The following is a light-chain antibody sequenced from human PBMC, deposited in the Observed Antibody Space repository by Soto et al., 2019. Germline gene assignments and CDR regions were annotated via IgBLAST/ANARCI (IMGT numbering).Light chain of an antibody. CDR1: SSDVGSFNY. V-gene: IGLV2-14*01. J-gene: IGLJ2*01. CDR3: ASYVPNSVI. CDR2: EVT. Sequence: QSALTQPASVSGSLGQSITISCTGTSSDVGSFNYVSWYRQSPTKAPELIIYEVTNRPSGVSNRFSGSKSGNTASLTISGLQAEDEADYYCASYVPNSVIFGGGPQLTVL.